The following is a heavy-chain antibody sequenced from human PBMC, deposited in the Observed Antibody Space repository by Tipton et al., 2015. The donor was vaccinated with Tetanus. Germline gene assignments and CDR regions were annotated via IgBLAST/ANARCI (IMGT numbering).Heavy chain of an antibody. CDR2: IYPGDSDT. D-gene: IGHD1-26*01. V-gene: IGHV5-51*01. Sequence: QLVQSGAEVKKPGESLKISCKGSGYSFTSYWIGWVRQMPGKGLEWIGIIYPGDSDTRYSPSFQVQVTISAAKSTSTPYLQWSSLKASDPAMFYCARLGPKIRSYGVDYWGQGTLVTVSS. CDR3: ARLGPKIRSYGVDY. CDR1: GYSFTSYW. J-gene: IGHJ4*02.